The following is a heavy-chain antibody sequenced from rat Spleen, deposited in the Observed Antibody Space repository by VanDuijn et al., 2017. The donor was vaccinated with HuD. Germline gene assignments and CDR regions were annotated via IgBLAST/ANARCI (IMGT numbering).Heavy chain of an antibody. V-gene: IGHV2-30*01. J-gene: IGHJ4*01. CDR1: GFSLTSYN. Sequence: QVQLKESGPGLVQPSQTLSLTCTVSGFSLTSYNVHWVRQPTGKGLEWMGVIWTGGSTDYNSALKSRLSISRDTSKSQVFLKMNSLQTEDTATYYCARAPSLVMGYYVMDAWGQGASVTVSS. CDR3: ARAPSLVMGYYVMDA. D-gene: IGHD1-12*01. CDR2: IWTGGST.